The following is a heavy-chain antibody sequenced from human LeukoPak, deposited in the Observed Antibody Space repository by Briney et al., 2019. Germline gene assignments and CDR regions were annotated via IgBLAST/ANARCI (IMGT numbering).Heavy chain of an antibody. CDR3: AKEEIVVVPAANSGDYYYGMDV. J-gene: IGHJ6*04. CDR1: GFTFSNSA. CDR2: ISYDGSNK. D-gene: IGHD2-2*01. Sequence: GASLRLSCAASGFTFSNSAMSWVRQAPGKGLEWVAVISYDGSNKYYADSVKGRFTISRDNSKNTLYLQMNSLRAEDTAVYYCAKEEIVVVPAANSGDYYYGMDVWGKGTTVTVSS. V-gene: IGHV3-30*18.